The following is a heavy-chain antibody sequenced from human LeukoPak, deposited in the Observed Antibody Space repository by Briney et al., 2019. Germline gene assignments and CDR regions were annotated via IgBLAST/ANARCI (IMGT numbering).Heavy chain of an antibody. J-gene: IGHJ4*02. Sequence: ASVKVSCKASGYTFTSYYMHWVRQAPGQGLEGMGIINPSGGSTSYAQKFQGRVTMTRDTSTSTVYMELSSLRSEDTAVYYCARGIGQQLSTVGFDYWGQGTLVTVSS. D-gene: IGHD6-13*01. CDR3: ARGIGQQLSTVGFDY. CDR2: INPSGGST. CDR1: GYTFTSYY. V-gene: IGHV1-46*01.